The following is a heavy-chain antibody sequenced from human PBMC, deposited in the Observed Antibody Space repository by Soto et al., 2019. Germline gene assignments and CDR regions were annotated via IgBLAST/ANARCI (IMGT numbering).Heavy chain of an antibody. CDR2: ISSSSSYI. Sequence: PGGSLRLSSAASGFTFSSYSMNWVRQAPGKGLEWVSSISSSSSYIYYADSVKGRFTISRDNAKNSLYLQMNSLRAEDTAVYYCARDLRSSWYGGRYYYYYYMDVWGKGTTVTVSS. V-gene: IGHV3-21*01. J-gene: IGHJ6*03. CDR1: GFTFSSYS. D-gene: IGHD6-13*01. CDR3: ARDLRSSWYGGRYYYYYYMDV.